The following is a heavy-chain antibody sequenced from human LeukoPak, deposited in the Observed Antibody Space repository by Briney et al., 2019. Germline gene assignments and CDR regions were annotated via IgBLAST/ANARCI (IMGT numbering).Heavy chain of an antibody. J-gene: IGHJ4*02. Sequence: GSSVKVSCKASGGTFSSYAISWVRQAPGQGLEWMGWISAYNGNTNYAQKIQGRVTMTRDTSTSTVYMELSSLTSEDTAVYYCARDIGSGYYNFDYWGQGTLVTVSS. CDR1: GGTFSSYA. CDR2: ISAYNGNT. CDR3: ARDIGSGYYNFDY. D-gene: IGHD5-12*01. V-gene: IGHV1-18*01.